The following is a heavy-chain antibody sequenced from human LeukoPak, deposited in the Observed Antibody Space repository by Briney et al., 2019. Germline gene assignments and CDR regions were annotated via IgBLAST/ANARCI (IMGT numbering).Heavy chain of an antibody. J-gene: IGHJ4*02. CDR3: AREAAAGNFDY. CDR2: IYYSGST. Sequence: SQTLSLTCTVSGGSISSGGYYWSWLRQHPGKGLEWIGYIYYSGSTYYNPSLKSRVTISVDTSKNQFSLKLSSVTAADTAVYYCAREAAAGNFDYWGQGTLVTVSS. D-gene: IGHD6-13*01. V-gene: IGHV4-31*03. CDR1: GGSISSGGYY.